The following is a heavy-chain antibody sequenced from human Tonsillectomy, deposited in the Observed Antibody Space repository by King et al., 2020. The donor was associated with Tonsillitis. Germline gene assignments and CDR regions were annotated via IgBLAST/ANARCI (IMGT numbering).Heavy chain of an antibody. D-gene: IGHD6-6*01. CDR1: GFTFSSYG. V-gene: IGHV3-30*18. CDR3: AKSGSSSGYYGMDV. CDR2: ISFDGSNI. Sequence: VQLVESGGGVVQPGRSLRLSCAASGFTFSSYGMHWVRLAPGKGLEWVAVISFDGSNINYADSVKGRFTISRDNSKNTLYLQMNSLRPEDTAVYYCAKSGSSSGYYGMDVWGQGTTVTVSS. J-gene: IGHJ6*01.